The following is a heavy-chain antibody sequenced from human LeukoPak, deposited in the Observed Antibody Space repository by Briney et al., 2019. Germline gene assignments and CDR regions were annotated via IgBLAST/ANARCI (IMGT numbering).Heavy chain of an antibody. Sequence: GGSLRLSCAASGFTFSSYAMTWVRQAPGKGLEWVSSITSGGSIYYTDSVRGRFTISRDNSKDTVYLQMNSLRGEDTALYYCGRGVTTYDFWGQGTLVTVSS. CDR3: GRGVTTYDF. CDR1: GFTFSSYA. D-gene: IGHD1-1*01. V-gene: IGHV3-23*01. CDR2: ITSGGSI. J-gene: IGHJ4*02.